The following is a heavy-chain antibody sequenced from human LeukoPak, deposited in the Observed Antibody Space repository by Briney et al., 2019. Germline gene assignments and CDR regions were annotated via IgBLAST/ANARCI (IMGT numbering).Heavy chain of an antibody. D-gene: IGHD2-8*01. CDR3: AYGYCTTGICYQSASDV. J-gene: IGHJ3*01. Sequence: KLSGPTLVNPTQTLTLTCTFSGFSLSTSGVGVGWIRQPPGKALEWLALIYWDDDKRYSPSLKTRLTITKDNSKNQVVLTMTNMDPVDTATYYCAYGYCTTGICYQSASDVWGQGTMVTVSS. CDR1: GFSLSTSGVG. V-gene: IGHV2-5*02. CDR2: IYWDDDK.